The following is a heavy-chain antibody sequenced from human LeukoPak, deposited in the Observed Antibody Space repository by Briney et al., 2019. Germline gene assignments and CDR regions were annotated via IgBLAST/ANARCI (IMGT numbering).Heavy chain of an antibody. J-gene: IGHJ4*02. CDR3: TRRVSAAGIDY. Sequence: GGSLRLSCAASGFTFSGSAMHCVRQASGKGLEWVGRIRSKANSYATACAASVKGRFTISRDDSKNTAYLQMNSLKTEDTAVYYCTRRVSAAGIDYWAREPWSPSPQ. CDR1: GFTFSGSA. CDR2: IRSKANSYAT. V-gene: IGHV3-73*01. D-gene: IGHD6-13*01.